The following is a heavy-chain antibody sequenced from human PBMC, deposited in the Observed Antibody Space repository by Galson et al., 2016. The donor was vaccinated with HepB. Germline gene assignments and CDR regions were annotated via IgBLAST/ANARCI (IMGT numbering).Heavy chain of an antibody. D-gene: IGHD3-9*01. J-gene: IGHJ6*02. CDR1: GFTFSSYS. CDR2: ISSSRSTI. Sequence: SLRLSCAASGFTFSSYSMNWVRQAPGKGLEWVSYISSSRSTIYYANSVKGRFTISRDNAKHSVHLQMNNLRAEDTAVYYCARDRYDILTGYYHGMDVWGQGTTVTVSS. CDR3: ARDRYDILTGYYHGMDV. V-gene: IGHV3-48*04.